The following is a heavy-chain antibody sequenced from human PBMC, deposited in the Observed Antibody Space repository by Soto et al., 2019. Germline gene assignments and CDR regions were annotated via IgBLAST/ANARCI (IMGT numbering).Heavy chain of an antibody. CDR2: LSPNGENQ. CDR3: ATGAAFYYDTSRF. CDR1: AFSFKKYA. Sequence: GGSLRLSCADPAFSFKKYALHWIRQAPGEGLEWVAVLSPNGENQYYRDSVRGRFTISRDTSKSTLYLQMTSLRPEDTAVYYCATGAAFYYDTSRFWGQGTLVTVSS. D-gene: IGHD3-22*01. J-gene: IGHJ4*02. V-gene: IGHV3-30*04.